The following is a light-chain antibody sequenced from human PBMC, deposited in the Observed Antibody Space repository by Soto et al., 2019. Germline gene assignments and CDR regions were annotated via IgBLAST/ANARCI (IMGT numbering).Light chain of an antibody. CDR2: GAS. CDR1: QSVSSSY. Sequence: EIVLTQSPGTLSLSPGERATLSCRASQSVSSSYLAWYQQKPGQAPRLLIYGASSRATGIPDRFSGSGSGTDFTMSISRLESEDFTVYYCQQYGCSPRTFGQGTKVETK. V-gene: IGKV3-20*01. CDR3: QQYGCSPRT. J-gene: IGKJ1*01.